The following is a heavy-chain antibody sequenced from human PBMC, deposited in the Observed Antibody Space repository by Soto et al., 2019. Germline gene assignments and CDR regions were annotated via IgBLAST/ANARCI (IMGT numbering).Heavy chain of an antibody. CDR3: ARQAGYCISTSCYEPPLFGY. CDR1: GYNFTNYW. CDR2: IDPSDSYT. V-gene: IGHV5-10-1*01. Sequence: PGESLKISCQAFGYNFTNYWIGWVRQMPGKGLEWMGRIDPSDSYTNYSPSFQGRVTISADKSISTAYLQWSSLKASDTAMYYCARQAGYCISTSCYEPPLFGYWGQGTLVTVSS. J-gene: IGHJ4*02. D-gene: IGHD2-2*01.